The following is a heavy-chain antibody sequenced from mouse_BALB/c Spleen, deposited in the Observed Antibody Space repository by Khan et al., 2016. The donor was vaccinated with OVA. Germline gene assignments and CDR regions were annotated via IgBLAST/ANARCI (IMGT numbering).Heavy chain of an antibody. CDR2: IWSDGST. D-gene: IGHD2-10*01. J-gene: IGHJ4*01. V-gene: IGHV2-6-1*01. CDR3: ARQPYYHYNIRDY. Sequence: QVQLKESGPGLVAPSQSLSITCTISGFSLTNYGVHWVRQPPGKGLEWLVVIWSDGSTTYNSALKSRLTISKDNSEGQVFLKMNSLQTDDTAMYFCARQPYYHYNIRDYWGQGTSVTVSA. CDR1: GFSLTNYG.